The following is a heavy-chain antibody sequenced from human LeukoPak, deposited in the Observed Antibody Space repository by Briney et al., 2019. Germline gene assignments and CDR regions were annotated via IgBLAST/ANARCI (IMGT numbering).Heavy chain of an antibody. CDR2: IYSQSEGGTT. Sequence: GGSLRLSCRASGFTFSDACMSWVRQAPGKGLEWVAQIYSQSEGGTTGYAAPVKGRFTISRDDAENTLFLQMNSLKSEDTALYYCCTDYYDFWSGPHWGQGSLVTVSS. D-gene: IGHD3-3*01. J-gene: IGHJ4*02. CDR3: CTDYYDFWSGPH. V-gene: IGHV3-15*01. CDR1: GFTFSDAC.